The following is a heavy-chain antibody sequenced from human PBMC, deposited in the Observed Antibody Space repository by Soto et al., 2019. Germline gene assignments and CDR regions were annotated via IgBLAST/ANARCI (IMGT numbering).Heavy chain of an antibody. Sequence: GASVKVSCKASGFTFTSSAVQWVRQARGQRLEWIGWIVVGSGNTNYAQKFQERVTITRDMSTSTAYMELSSLRSEDTAVYYCARDRGTAAAPYGMDVWGQGTTVTVSS. V-gene: IGHV1-58*01. CDR1: GFTFTSSA. CDR3: ARDRGTAAAPYGMDV. J-gene: IGHJ6*02. D-gene: IGHD6-13*01. CDR2: IVVGSGNT.